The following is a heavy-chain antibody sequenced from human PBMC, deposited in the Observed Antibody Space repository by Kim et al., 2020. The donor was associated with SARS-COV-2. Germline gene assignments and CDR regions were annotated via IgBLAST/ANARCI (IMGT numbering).Heavy chain of an antibody. J-gene: IGHJ5*02. CDR1: GFTFSSYA. D-gene: IGHD6-13*01. CDR2: ISGSGGST. Sequence: GGSLRLSCAASGFTFSSYAMSWVRQAPGKGLEWVSAISGSGGSTYYADSVKGRFTISRDNSKNTLYLQMNSLRAEDTAVYYCAKAWYSSSWYEGGPWGQGTLVTVSS. V-gene: IGHV3-23*01. CDR3: AKAWYSSSWYEGGP.